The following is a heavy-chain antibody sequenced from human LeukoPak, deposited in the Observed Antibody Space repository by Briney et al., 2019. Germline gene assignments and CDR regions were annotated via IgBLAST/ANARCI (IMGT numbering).Heavy chain of an antibody. CDR3: ARGNHDFDY. V-gene: IGHV4-59*01. Sequence: SETLSLTCTVSGGSISNNYWSWIRQPPGKGLEWIGYIYNSGSTNYNPSLKSRVTISVDTSKNQFSLKLSSVTAADTAVYYCARGNHDFDYWGQGTLVTVSS. D-gene: IGHD1-14*01. CDR2: IYNSGST. CDR1: GGSISNNY. J-gene: IGHJ4*02.